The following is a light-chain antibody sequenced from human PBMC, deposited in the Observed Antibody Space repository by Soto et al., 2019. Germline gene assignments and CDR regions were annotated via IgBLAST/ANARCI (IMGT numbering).Light chain of an antibody. CDR1: QSVNSNS. Sequence: EIVLTQSPGTLSLSPGERATLSCGASQSVNSNSLAWYQQKPGQAPRLLFYAASNRASGVPDRFSASGSGTDFTLTISRLEPEDFAVYHCQQYGSSPLTCGGGTKVEIK. V-gene: IGKV3-20*01. CDR2: AAS. CDR3: QQYGSSPLT. J-gene: IGKJ4*01.